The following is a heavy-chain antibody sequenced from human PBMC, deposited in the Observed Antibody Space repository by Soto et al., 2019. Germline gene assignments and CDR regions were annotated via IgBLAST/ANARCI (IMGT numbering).Heavy chain of an antibody. J-gene: IGHJ3*02. CDR1: GYSFTSYW. CDR2: IYPGDSDT. Sequence: GESLKISCKGSGYSFTSYWIGWVRQMPGKGLEWMGIIYPGDSDTRYSPSFQGQVTISADKSISTAYLQWSSLKASDTAMYYCARSGTPNYYGSGENDAFDIWGQGTMVTVSS. V-gene: IGHV5-51*01. D-gene: IGHD3-10*01. CDR3: ARSGTPNYYGSGENDAFDI.